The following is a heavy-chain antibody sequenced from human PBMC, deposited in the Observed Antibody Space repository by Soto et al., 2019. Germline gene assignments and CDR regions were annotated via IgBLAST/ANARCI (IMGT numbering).Heavy chain of an antibody. CDR2: IIPIFVSA. Sequence: QVQLVQSGAEVKKPGSSVKVSCKASGGTFSNYAITWVRQAPGQGLEWLGRIIPIFVSANYAQKFQGRVTNTADESTTTAYMELSSLRSDDTAVYYCAKDGGKDGYFGNWFVPWGQGTLVTVSS. J-gene: IGHJ5*02. CDR3: AKDGGKDGYFGNWFVP. CDR1: GGTFSNYA. D-gene: IGHD5-12*01. V-gene: IGHV1-69*15.